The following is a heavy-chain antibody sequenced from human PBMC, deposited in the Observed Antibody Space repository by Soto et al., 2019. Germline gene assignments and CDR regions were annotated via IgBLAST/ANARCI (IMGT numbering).Heavy chain of an antibody. CDR3: ARDRVRDGFDY. CDR2: IIPIFGTA. J-gene: IGHJ4*02. V-gene: IGHV1-69*06. D-gene: IGHD3-10*01. CDR1: GGTFSSYA. Sequence: ASVKVSCKASGGTFSSYAISWVRQAPGQGLEWMGGIIPIFGTANYAQKFQGRVTNTADKSTSTAYMELSSLRSEDTAVYYCARDRVRDGFDYWGQGTLVTVSS.